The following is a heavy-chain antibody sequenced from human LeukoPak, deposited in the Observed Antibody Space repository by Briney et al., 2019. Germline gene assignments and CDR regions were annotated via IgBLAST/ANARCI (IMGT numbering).Heavy chain of an antibody. CDR1: GGSISSSSYY. CDR2: IFYSGST. D-gene: IGHD2-21*02. Sequence: PSETLSLTCTVSGGSISSSSYYWGWIRQPPGKGLEWIGTIFYSGSTYYNPSLKSRVTISVDTSNNQFSLKLSSVTAADTAVYYCARRGVLTFHYFDYWGQGTLVTVSS. V-gene: IGHV4-39*01. CDR3: ARRGVLTFHYFDY. J-gene: IGHJ4*02.